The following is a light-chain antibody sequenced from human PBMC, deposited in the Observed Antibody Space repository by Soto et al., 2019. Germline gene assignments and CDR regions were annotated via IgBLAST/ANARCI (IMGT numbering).Light chain of an antibody. V-gene: IGLV2-14*01. Sequence: QSALAQPASVSGSPGQSITVSCTGTSSDIGVYHYVSWFQQHPGKAPKLIIYEVSYRPSGISNRFSGSQSGNTASLTISGXQAEDEADYYCSSYTSSATLIFGGGTKSPS. CDR2: EVS. CDR3: SSYTSSATLI. J-gene: IGLJ2*01. CDR1: SSDIGVYHY.